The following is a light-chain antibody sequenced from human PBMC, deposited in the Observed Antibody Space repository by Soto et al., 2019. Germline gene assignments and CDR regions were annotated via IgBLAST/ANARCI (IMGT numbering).Light chain of an antibody. CDR1: QDISNY. V-gene: IGKV1-33*01. CDR2: DAS. Sequence: DIQMTQSPSSLSASVGDRVTITCQASQDISNYLNWYQQKPVKAPKLLIYDASNLETEVPSRFSGSGSGTDFTFTISSLHPEDIATYYCQQYDNLRVTFGPGTKVDIK. CDR3: QQYDNLRVT. J-gene: IGKJ3*01.